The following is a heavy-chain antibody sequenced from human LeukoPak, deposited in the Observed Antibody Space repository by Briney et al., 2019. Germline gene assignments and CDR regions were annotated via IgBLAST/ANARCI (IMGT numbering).Heavy chain of an antibody. V-gene: IGHV4-61*02. CDR3: ARDWSSITIFGVVIPFDP. Sequence: SETLSLTCTVSGGSISSSSYYWSWIRQPAGKGLEWIGRIYTSGSTNYNPSLKSRVTMSVDTSKNQFSLKLSSVTAADTAVYYCARDWSSITIFGVVIPFDPWGQGTLVTVSS. D-gene: IGHD3-3*01. CDR2: IYTSGST. J-gene: IGHJ5*02. CDR1: GGSISSSSYY.